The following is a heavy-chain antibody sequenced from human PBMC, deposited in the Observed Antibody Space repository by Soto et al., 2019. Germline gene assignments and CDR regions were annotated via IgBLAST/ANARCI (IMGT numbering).Heavy chain of an antibody. CDR1: GGSFSSDY. D-gene: IGHD1-26*01. V-gene: IGHV4-34*01. CDR3: ARRPRGRSYFLARYHYNGMDV. Sequence: SETLSLTCAVYGGSFSSDYWSWIRQPPGKGLEWIGEISHSGSTNYSPSLKSRVTVSVDTSKNQFSLKLSSVTAADTAVYFCARRPRGRSYFLARYHYNGMDVWGQGTTVTVSS. CDR2: ISHSGST. J-gene: IGHJ6*02.